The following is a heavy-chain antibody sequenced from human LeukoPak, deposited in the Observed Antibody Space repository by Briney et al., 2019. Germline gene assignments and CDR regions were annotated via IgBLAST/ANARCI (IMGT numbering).Heavy chain of an antibody. V-gene: IGHV3-23*01. CDR3: AKERIYYYGSGSYPNWFDP. Sequence: PGGSLRLSCAASGFTFSSYAMSWVRQAPGQGLEWVSDVSGTGGTTYYADSVKGRFTISRDNSKNTLYLQMSSLRAEDTAVYYCAKERIYYYGSGSYPNWFDPWGQGTLVTVSS. CDR2: VSGTGGTT. CDR1: GFTFSSYA. D-gene: IGHD3-10*01. J-gene: IGHJ5*02.